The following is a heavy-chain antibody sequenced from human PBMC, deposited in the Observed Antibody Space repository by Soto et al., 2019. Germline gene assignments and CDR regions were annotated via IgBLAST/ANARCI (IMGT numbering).Heavy chain of an antibody. Sequence: SETLSLTCAVYGGSFSGYYWSWIRQPPGKGLEWIGEINHSGSTNYNPSLKSRVTISVDTSKNQFSLKLSSVTAADTAVYYCARGLDSGNYYFDYWGQGTLVTVSS. CDR1: GGSFSGYY. CDR3: ARGLDSGNYYFDY. V-gene: IGHV4-34*01. J-gene: IGHJ4*02. CDR2: INHSGST. D-gene: IGHD1-26*01.